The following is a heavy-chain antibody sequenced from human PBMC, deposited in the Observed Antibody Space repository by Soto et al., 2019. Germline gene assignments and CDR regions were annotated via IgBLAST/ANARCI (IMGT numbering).Heavy chain of an antibody. V-gene: IGHV3-7*01. J-gene: IGHJ5*02. Sequence: PGGSLRLSCAASGFTFSSDWMSWVRQAPGKGLEWVANIKQDGSEKYYVDSGKGRFTISRDNAKNSLYLQMNSLRAEDTAVYYCARDMTTPVGNWFDPWGQGT. D-gene: IGHD4-17*01. CDR2: IKQDGSEK. CDR3: ARDMTTPVGNWFDP. CDR1: GFTFSSDW.